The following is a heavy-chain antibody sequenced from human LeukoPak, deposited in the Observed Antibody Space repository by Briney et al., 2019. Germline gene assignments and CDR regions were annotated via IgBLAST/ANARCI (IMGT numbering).Heavy chain of an antibody. Sequence: GGSLRLSRAASGFSSSTSPMRCVRHPPGGGLEWVSAMNNGPGATFYRDSVRGRFTISRDDTKSTLYLQMNSQRAEDTGTYYCAKTHYDLLDVWGQGTTVTVSS. J-gene: IGHJ6*02. CDR2: MNNGPGAT. CDR1: GFSSSTSP. D-gene: IGHD5-12*01. CDR3: AKTHYDLLDV. V-gene: IGHV3-23*01.